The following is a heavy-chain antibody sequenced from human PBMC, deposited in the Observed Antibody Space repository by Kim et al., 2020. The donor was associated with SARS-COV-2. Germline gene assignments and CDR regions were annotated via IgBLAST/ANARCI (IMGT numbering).Heavy chain of an antibody. CDR3: ARDQSPIIAAAGNY. Sequence: GGSLRLSCAASGFTFSSYAMHWVRQAPGKGLEWVAVISYDGSNKYYADSVKGRFTISRDNSKNTLYLQMNSLRAEDTAVYYCARDQSPIIAAAGNYWGQGTLVTVSS. J-gene: IGHJ4*02. V-gene: IGHV3-30*04. CDR2: ISYDGSNK. CDR1: GFTFSSYA. D-gene: IGHD6-13*01.